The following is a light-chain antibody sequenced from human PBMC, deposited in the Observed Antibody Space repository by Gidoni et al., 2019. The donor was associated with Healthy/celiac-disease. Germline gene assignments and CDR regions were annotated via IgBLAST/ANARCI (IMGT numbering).Light chain of an antibody. Sequence: QSVLTQPPSVSEAPWQRRTISCTGSSSNIGAGYDVHWYQQLPGTAPKLLIYGHSNRPSGVPDRFSGSKSGTSASLAITGLQAEDEADYYCQSYDSSLSGSYVFGTGTKVTVL. CDR3: QSYDSSLSGSYV. V-gene: IGLV1-40*01. CDR1: SSNIGAGYD. J-gene: IGLJ1*01. CDR2: GHS.